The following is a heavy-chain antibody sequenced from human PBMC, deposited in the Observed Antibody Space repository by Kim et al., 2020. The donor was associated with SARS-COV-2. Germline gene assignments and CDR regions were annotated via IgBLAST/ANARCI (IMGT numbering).Heavy chain of an antibody. V-gene: IGHV3-23*01. CDR3: ANTIQLWSGEIMDV. CDR1: GFTFSSYA. Sequence: GGSLRLSCAASGFTFSSYAMSWVRQAPGKGLEWVSAISGSCGSTYYADSVKGRFTISRDNSKNTLYLQMNSLRAEDTAVYYCANTIQLWSGEIMDVWGQGTTVTVSS. J-gene: IGHJ6*02. CDR2: ISGSCGST. D-gene: IGHD5-18*01.